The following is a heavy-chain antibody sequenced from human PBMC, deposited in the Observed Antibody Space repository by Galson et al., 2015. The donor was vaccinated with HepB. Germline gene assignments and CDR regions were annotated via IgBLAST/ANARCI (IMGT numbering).Heavy chain of an antibody. CDR1: GFTFSRYW. Sequence: LRLSCAASGFTFSRYWMTWVRQAPGKGLEWVANINEDGSIRHSFDSVEGRFTISRDNAKNSLYLQINSLRADDTADYYCARDTSPNWDAYACNDALEVWGHGTLVPVSS. D-gene: IGHD1-1*01. CDR3: ARDTSPNWDAYACNDALEV. V-gene: IGHV3-7*01. CDR2: INEDGSIR. J-gene: IGHJ3*01.